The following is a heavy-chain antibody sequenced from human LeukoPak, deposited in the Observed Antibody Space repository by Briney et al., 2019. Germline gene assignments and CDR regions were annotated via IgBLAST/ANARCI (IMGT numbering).Heavy chain of an antibody. J-gene: IGHJ5*02. CDR3: ARGAGYSSSWYGMVRWFDP. Sequence: PGGSLRLSCAASGFTFSSYSMNWVRQAPGKGLEWVSSISSSSSYIYYADSVKGRFTISRDNAKNSLYLQMNSLRAEDTAVYYCARGAGYSSSWYGMVRWFDPWGQGTLVTVSS. D-gene: IGHD6-13*01. CDR1: GFTFSSYS. V-gene: IGHV3-21*01. CDR2: ISSSSSYI.